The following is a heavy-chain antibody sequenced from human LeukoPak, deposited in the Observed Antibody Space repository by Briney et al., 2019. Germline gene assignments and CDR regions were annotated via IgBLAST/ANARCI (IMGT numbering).Heavy chain of an antibody. D-gene: IGHD3-10*01. CDR2: IYYSGST. CDR1: GGSISSYY. V-gene: IGHV4-59*08. Sequence: SETLSLTCTVSGGSISSYYWSWIRQPPGKGLEWIGYIYYSGSTNYNPSLKSRVTISVDTSKNQFSLRLSSVTAADTAVYYCARHALNYGSGSYLSGWGQGTLVTVSS. J-gene: IGHJ4*02. CDR3: ARHALNYGSGSYLSG.